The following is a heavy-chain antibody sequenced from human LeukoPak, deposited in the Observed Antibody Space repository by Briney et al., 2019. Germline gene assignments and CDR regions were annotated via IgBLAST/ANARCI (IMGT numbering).Heavy chain of an antibody. J-gene: IGHJ3*02. D-gene: IGHD2-15*01. V-gene: IGHV3-33*01. CDR2: IWYDGSNK. CDR3: AREAVVGDAFDI. CDR1: GFTFSSYG. Sequence: GGSLRLSCAASGFTFSSYGMHWVRQAPGKGLEWVAVIWYDGSNKYYADSVKGRFTISRDNSKNTLYLQMNSLRAEDTAVYYCAREAVVGDAFDIWGQGTMVTVSS.